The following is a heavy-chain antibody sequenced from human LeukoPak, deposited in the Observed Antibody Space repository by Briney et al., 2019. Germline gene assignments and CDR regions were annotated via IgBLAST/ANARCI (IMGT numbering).Heavy chain of an antibody. D-gene: IGHD1-1*01. CDR3: ARDVPGSIGTTARFDP. CDR2: ISTNNGNT. V-gene: IGHV1-18*01. J-gene: IGHJ5*02. CDR1: GYTSSDYG. Sequence: ASVKVSCKSSGYTSSDYGISWMRQAPGQGLEWMGWISTNNGNTNYAQQFQGRVTMTTDTSTSTAYMELRSLKSDDTAVYYCARDVPGSIGTTARFDPWDQGTLVTVSS.